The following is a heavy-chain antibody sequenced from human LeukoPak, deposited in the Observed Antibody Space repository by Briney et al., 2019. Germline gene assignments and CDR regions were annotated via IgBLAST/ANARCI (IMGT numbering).Heavy chain of an antibody. J-gene: IGHJ4*02. D-gene: IGHD4-23*01. CDR3: ARGGKATVVTM. CDR1: GGSINSYY. CDR2: IYSSGST. Sequence: SETLSLTCTVSGGSINSYYWSWIRQPAGKGLEWIGRIYSSGSTNYNPSLKSRVSMSVDTSQNQFSLKLTSVTAADTAVYYCARGGKATVVTMWGQGILVTVSS. V-gene: IGHV4-4*07.